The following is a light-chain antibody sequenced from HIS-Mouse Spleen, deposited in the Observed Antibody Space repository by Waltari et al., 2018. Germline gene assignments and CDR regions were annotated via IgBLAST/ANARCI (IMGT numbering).Light chain of an antibody. CDR3: QQYYSTPFT. Sequence: DIVMTQSPDSLAVSLGERANIHCKSSQSVLYSSNNKNYLAWYQQKPGQPPKLLIYWASTRESGVPDRFSGSGSGTDFTLTISSLQAEDVAVYYCQQYYSTPFTFGGGTKVEIK. V-gene: IGKV4-1*01. CDR2: WAS. CDR1: QSVLYSSNNKNY. J-gene: IGKJ4*01.